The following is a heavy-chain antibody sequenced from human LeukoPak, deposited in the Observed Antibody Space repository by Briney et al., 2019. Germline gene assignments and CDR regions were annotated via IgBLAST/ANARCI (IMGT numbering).Heavy chain of an antibody. CDR3: ARDLPRIAAAGRPSFKDY. J-gene: IGHJ4*02. D-gene: IGHD6-13*01. V-gene: IGHV1-18*01. CDR1: GYTFTRYG. CDR2: ISAYKGKT. Sequence: ASVKVSCKASGYTFTRYGIRGVGQAPGEGGEGMGWISAYKGKTNYAQKPEGRVTMTTDTSTSTAYLELRSLRSDDTAVYYCARDLPRIAAAGRPSFKDYWGQGTLVTVSS.